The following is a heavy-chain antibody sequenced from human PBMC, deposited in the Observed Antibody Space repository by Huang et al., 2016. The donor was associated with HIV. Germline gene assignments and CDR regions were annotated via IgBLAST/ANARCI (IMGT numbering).Heavy chain of an antibody. CDR3: AREGQTWYGKPIAAFEI. Sequence: VQLVQSGAEVKRPGTSVKISCKASGGSFNSLAFNWVRQAPGQGLQYMGGIVPLVSVTNYAEKFRGRLTISADKSTNTVFMELRGLTSEDTAVFFCAREGQTWYGKPIAAFEIWGQGTTVIVSP. CDR1: GGSFNSLA. V-gene: IGHV1-69*10. CDR2: IVPLVSVT. J-gene: IGHJ3*02. D-gene: IGHD6-13*01.